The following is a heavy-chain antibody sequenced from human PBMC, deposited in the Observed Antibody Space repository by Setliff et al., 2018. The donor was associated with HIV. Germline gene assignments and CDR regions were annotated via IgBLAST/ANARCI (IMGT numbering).Heavy chain of an antibody. J-gene: IGHJ4*02. CDR2: INDNGGA. V-gene: IGHV4-34*01. Sequence: KTSETLSLTCAVSGGSFSGYSWTWLRQPPGKPLEWIGHINDNGGANYNPSLTTRATISVATPKNQFFLELISVTAADTAVYYCARGRYNGDSYSGGFYYFDHWDQGSLVTVSS. CDR3: ARGRYNGDSYSGGFYYFDH. D-gene: IGHD1-1*01. CDR1: GGSFSGYS.